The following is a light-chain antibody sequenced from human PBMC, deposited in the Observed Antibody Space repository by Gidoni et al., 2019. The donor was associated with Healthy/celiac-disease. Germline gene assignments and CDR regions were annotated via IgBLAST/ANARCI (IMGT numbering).Light chain of an antibody. J-gene: IGLJ2*01. V-gene: IGLV3-19*01. Sequence: SSELTQDPAVSVALGQTVRITCQGDSLRSYYASWYQQKPGQAPVLVIAGKTNRPSGIPDRFSGSSSGNTASLTITGAQAEDEADYYCNSRDSSGNLVVFGGGTKLTVL. CDR3: NSRDSSGNLVV. CDR1: SLRSYY. CDR2: GKT.